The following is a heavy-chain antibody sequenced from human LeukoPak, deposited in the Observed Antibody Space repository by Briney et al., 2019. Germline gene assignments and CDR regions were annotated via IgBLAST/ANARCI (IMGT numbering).Heavy chain of an antibody. CDR3: ARAYSSSWYGNYYYYMDV. Sequence: ASVKVSCKASGYTFTGYYMHWVRQAPGQGLEWMGWMNPNSANTAYAQKFQGRVTMTRNTSISTAYMELTSLRSEDTAVYYCARAYSSSWYGNYYYYMDVWGKGTTVTISS. CDR1: GYTFTGYY. V-gene: IGHV1-8*02. CDR2: MNPNSANT. J-gene: IGHJ6*03. D-gene: IGHD6-13*01.